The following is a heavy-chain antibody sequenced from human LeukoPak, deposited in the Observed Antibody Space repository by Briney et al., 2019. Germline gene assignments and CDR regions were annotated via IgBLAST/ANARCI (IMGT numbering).Heavy chain of an antibody. CDR2: IRYDGSNK. Sequence: GGSLRLSCAASGFTFSSYGMHWVRQAPGKGLEWVAFIRYDGSNKYYADSVKGRFTISRDNSKNTLYLQMNSLRAEDTAVYYCARDGWGGQQLVRYYFDYWGQGTLVTVSS. V-gene: IGHV3-30*02. CDR1: GFTFSSYG. CDR3: ARDGWGGQQLVRYYFDY. D-gene: IGHD6-13*01. J-gene: IGHJ4*02.